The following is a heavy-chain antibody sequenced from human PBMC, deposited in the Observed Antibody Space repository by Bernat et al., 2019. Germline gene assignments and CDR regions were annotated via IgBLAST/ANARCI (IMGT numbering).Heavy chain of an antibody. V-gene: IGHV3-33*01. J-gene: IGHJ3*02. CDR1: GFTFSSYG. CDR3: ARDSRAAFDI. Sequence: QVQLVESGGGVVQPGRSLRLSCAASGFTFSSYGMHWVRQAPGKGLEWVAVIWYDGSNKYYADSVKGRFTISRDNSKNTLYPQMNSLRAEDTAVYYCARDSRAAFDIWGQGTMVTVSS. CDR2: IWYDGSNK.